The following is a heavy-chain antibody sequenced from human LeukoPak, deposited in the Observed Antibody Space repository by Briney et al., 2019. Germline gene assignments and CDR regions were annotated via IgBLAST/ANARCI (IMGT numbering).Heavy chain of an antibody. CDR1: GGSISSYY. Sequence: KPSETLSLTCTVSGGSISSYYWTWIRQPPGKGLEWIGYISYSGSTNYNPSLKSRVTISVDTSKNQFSLMLSSVTAADTAVYYCARGSSSSSWGNSYYYMDVWGKGTSVTISS. V-gene: IGHV4-59*01. CDR2: ISYSGST. J-gene: IGHJ6*03. D-gene: IGHD6-13*01. CDR3: ARGSSSSSWGNSYYYMDV.